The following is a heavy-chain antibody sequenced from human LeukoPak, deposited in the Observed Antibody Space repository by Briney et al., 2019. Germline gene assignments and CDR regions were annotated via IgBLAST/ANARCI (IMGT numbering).Heavy chain of an antibody. D-gene: IGHD6-19*01. CDR3: ARLKRSGWSRVYYYYMDV. CDR1: GGSISSYY. Sequence: SETLSLTCTVSGGSISSYYWSWIRQPPGKGLEWIGYIYYSGSTNYKPSLKRRVTISVDTSKNQFSLKLSSVTAADTAVYYCARLKRSGWSRVYYYYMDVWGKGTTVTISS. CDR2: IYYSGST. V-gene: IGHV4-59*01. J-gene: IGHJ6*03.